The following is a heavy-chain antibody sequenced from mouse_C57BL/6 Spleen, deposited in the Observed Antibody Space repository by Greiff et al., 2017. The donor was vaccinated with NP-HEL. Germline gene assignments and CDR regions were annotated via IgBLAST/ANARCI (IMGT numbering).Heavy chain of an antibody. CDR3: ARRGYGSSSYWYFDV. Sequence: ESGPGLVKPSQSLSLTCSVTGYSITSGYYWNWIRQFPGNKLEWMGYISYDGSNNYNPSLKNRISITRDTSKNQFFLKLNSVTTEDTATYYCARRGYGSSSYWYFDVWGTGTTVTVSS. CDR2: ISYDGSN. CDR1: GYSITSGYY. J-gene: IGHJ1*03. V-gene: IGHV3-6*01. D-gene: IGHD1-1*01.